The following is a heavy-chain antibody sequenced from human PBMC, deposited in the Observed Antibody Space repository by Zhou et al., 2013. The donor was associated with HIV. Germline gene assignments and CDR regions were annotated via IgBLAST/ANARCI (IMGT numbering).Heavy chain of an antibody. J-gene: IGHJ4*02. CDR2: INPNSGGT. V-gene: IGHV1-2*02. D-gene: IGHD2-21*01. CDR1: GYIFTDYY. Sequence: QVQLVQSGAEVKKPGASVKVSCKASGYIFTDYYMHWVRQAPGQGLEWMGWINPNSGGTNYAQKFQGRVTMTRDTSISTAYMELSRLRSDDTAVYYCAQGGPEVVILHQFDYWGRGNPRSPSPQ. CDR3: AQGGPEVVILHQFDY.